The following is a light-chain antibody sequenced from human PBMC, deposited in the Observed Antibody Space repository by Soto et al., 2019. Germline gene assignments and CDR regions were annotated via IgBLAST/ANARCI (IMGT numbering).Light chain of an antibody. CDR3: SSYTSSSTVWV. CDR2: EVS. CDR1: SSDVGGYNY. J-gene: IGLJ3*02. Sequence: QSALTQPASVSGSPGQSITISCTGTSSDVGGYNYVSWYQQHPGKATKLMIYEVSNRPSGVSNRFSGSKSGNTASLTISGLQAEDEADYYCSSYTSSSTVWVFGGGTQLTVL. V-gene: IGLV2-14*01.